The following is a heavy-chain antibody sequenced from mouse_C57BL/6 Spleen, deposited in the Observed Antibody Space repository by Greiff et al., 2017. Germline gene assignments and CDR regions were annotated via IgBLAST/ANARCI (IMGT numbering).Heavy chain of an antibody. J-gene: IGHJ1*03. CDR3: ARKPELRYWYFDV. CDR1: GYSITSGYY. CDR2: ISYDGSN. Sequence: DVKLQESGPGLVKPSQSLSLTCSVTGYSITSGYYWNWIRQFPGNKLEWMGYISYDGSNNYNPSLKNRISITRDTSKNQFFLKLNSVTTEDTATYYCARKPELRYWYFDVWGTGTTVTVSS. V-gene: IGHV3-6*01. D-gene: IGHD1-1*01.